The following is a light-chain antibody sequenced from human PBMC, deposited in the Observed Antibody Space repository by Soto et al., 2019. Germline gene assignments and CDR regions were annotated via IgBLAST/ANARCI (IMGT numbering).Light chain of an antibody. CDR1: SSNIGNNG. Sequence: QSVLTQPPSVSEAPRQRVTISCSGGSSNIGNNGVTWYQQLPGKAPKLLIYYDDLLPSGVSDRFSGSKSGTSASLAISGLQSEDEADYFCATWDDSLTGVVFGGGTKLTVL. CDR3: ATWDDSLTGVV. V-gene: IGLV1-36*01. CDR2: YDD. J-gene: IGLJ3*02.